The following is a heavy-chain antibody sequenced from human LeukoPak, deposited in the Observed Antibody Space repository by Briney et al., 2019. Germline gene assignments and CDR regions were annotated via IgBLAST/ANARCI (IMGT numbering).Heavy chain of an antibody. J-gene: IGHJ3*02. V-gene: IGHV3-23*01. D-gene: IGHD2-2*01. Sequence: GGSLRLSCAASGFTFSSYAMSWVRQAPGKGLEWVSAISGSGGSTYYADSVKGRFTISRDNSKNTLYLQMNSLRAGDTAVYFCARETPRPTSFFDIWGQGTMVTVSS. CDR3: ARETPRPTSFFDI. CDR1: GFTFSSYA. CDR2: ISGSGGST.